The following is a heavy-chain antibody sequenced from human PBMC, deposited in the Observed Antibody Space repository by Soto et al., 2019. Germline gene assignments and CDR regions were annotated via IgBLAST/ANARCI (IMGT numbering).Heavy chain of an antibody. CDR3: ARYLEYYYDSSGSVDAFDI. CDR1: GYSFTSYW. CDR2: IYPGDSDT. D-gene: IGHD3-22*01. V-gene: IGHV5-51*01. Sequence: GESLKISCKGSGYSFTSYWIGWVRQMPGKGLEWMGIIYPGDSDTRYSPSFQGQVTISADKSISTAYLQWSSLKASDTAMYYCARYLEYYYDSSGSVDAFDIWGQGTMVTVSS. J-gene: IGHJ3*02.